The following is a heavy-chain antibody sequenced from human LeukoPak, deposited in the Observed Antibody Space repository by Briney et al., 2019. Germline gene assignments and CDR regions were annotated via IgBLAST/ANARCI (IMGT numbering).Heavy chain of an antibody. CDR2: ISGSGGST. D-gene: IGHD7-27*01. CDR1: GFTFSSYA. V-gene: IGHV3-23*01. J-gene: IGHJ6*03. Sequence: GGSLRLSCAASGFTFSSYAMSWVRQAPGKGLEWVSAISGSGGSTYYADSVKGRFTISRDNSKNTLYLQMNSLRAEDTAVYYCAKGRSWGDYYYYYMDVWGKGTTVTVSS. CDR3: AKGRSWGDYYYYYMDV.